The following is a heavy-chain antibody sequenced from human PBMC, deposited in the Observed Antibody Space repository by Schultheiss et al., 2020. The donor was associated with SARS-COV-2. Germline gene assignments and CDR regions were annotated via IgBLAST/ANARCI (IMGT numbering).Heavy chain of an antibody. V-gene: IGHV3-64*04. CDR2: ISSNGGST. CDR1: GFTFSSYA. D-gene: IGHD2-21*02. CDR3: AKEECGGDCYSNTYFDY. Sequence: GGSLRLSCSASGFTFSSYAMHWVRQAPGKGLEYVSAISSNGGSTYYADSVKGRFTISRDNSKNTLYLQMNSLRAEDTAVYYCAKEECGGDCYSNTYFDYWGQGTLVTVSS. J-gene: IGHJ4*02.